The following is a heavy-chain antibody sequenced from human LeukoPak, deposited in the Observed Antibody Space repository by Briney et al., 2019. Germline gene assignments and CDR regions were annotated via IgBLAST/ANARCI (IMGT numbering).Heavy chain of an antibody. D-gene: IGHD6-25*01. CDR1: GYTFTGYY. CDR2: ISPYNDNT. J-gene: IGHJ4*02. Sequence: ASVKVSCKASGYTFTGYYMHWVRQAPGQGLEWMGWISPYNDNTNYAKKFQGRVTLTTDTSTSTAYMELRGLTSDDTAVYYCAREPSGLLFDYWGLGTLVTVSS. V-gene: IGHV1-18*04. CDR3: AREPSGLLFDY.